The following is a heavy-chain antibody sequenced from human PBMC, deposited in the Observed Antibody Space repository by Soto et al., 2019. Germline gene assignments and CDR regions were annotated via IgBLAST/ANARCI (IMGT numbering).Heavy chain of an antibody. CDR3: ARIGGNQRFDY. CDR1: GGTFSSYT. D-gene: IGHD2-15*01. V-gene: IGHV1-69*02. CDR2: IIPILGIA. Sequence: QVQLVQSGAEVKKPGSSVKVSCKASGGTFSSYTISWVRQAPGQGLEWMGRIIPILGIAIYAQKFQGRVTITADKSTSTAYMELSSLRSEDTAVYYCARIGGNQRFDYWGQGTLVTVSS. J-gene: IGHJ4*02.